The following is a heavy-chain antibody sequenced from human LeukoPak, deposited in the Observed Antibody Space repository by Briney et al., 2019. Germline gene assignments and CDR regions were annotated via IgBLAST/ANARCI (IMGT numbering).Heavy chain of an antibody. J-gene: IGHJ4*02. CDR3: ARGSATVATALFPPDY. CDR1: GYTFTGYY. CDR2: INPNSGGT. Sequence: ASVKVSCKASGYTFTGYYMHWVRQAPGQGLEWMGWINPNSGGTNYAQKFQGRVTMTRDTSISTAYMELSRLRSDDTAVYYCARGSATVATALFPPDYWGQGTLVTVSS. V-gene: IGHV1-2*02. D-gene: IGHD4-23*01.